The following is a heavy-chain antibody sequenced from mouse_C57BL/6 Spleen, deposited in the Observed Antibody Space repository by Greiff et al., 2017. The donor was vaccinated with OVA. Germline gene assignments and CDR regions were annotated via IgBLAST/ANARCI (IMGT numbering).Heavy chain of an antibody. CDR3: VRQKGYWFAY. J-gene: IGHJ3*01. D-gene: IGHD2-2*01. CDR2: IRSKSNNYAT. Sequence: DVHLVESGGGLVQPKGSLKLSCAASGFSFNTYAMNWVRQAPGKGLEWVARIRSKSNNYATYYADSVKDRFTISRDDSESMLYLQMNNLKTEDTAMYYCVRQKGYWFAYWGQGTLVTVSA. V-gene: IGHV10-1*01. CDR1: GFSFNTYA.